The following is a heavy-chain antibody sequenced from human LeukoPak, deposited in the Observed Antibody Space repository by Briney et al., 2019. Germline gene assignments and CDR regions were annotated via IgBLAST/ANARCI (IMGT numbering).Heavy chain of an antibody. Sequence: ASVKVSCKASGGTFTSYDINWVRQATGQGLEWMGWMNPNSGNTGYAQKFQGRVTMTRNTSISTAYMELSSLRSEDTAVYYCARSPSMVAGTWWFDPWGQGTLVTVSS. J-gene: IGHJ5*02. CDR1: GGTFTSYD. CDR2: MNPNSGNT. D-gene: IGHD6-13*01. CDR3: ARSPSMVAGTWWFDP. V-gene: IGHV1-8*01.